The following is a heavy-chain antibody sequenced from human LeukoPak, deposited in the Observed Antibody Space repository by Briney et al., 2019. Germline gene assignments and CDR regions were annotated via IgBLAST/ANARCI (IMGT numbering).Heavy chain of an antibody. J-gene: IGHJ3*02. V-gene: IGHV4-38-2*02. CDR2: IYHSGST. CDR1: GYSISSGYY. CDR3: AREGSDYGDYQNAFDI. Sequence: PSETLSLTCTVSGYSISSGYYWGWIRQPPGKGLEWIGSIYHSGSTYYNPSLKSRVTISVDTSKNQFSLKLSSVTAADTAVYYCAREGSDYGDYQNAFDIWGQGTMVTVSS. D-gene: IGHD4-17*01.